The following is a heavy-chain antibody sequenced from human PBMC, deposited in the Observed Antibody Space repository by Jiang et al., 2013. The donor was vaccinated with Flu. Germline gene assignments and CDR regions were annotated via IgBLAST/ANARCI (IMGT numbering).Heavy chain of an antibody. CDR3: ASRLQLMTDY. Sequence: GLVKPSETLSLTCTVSGGSISSSSYYWGWIRQPPGKGLEWIGSIYYSGSTYYNPSLKSRVTISVDTSKNQFSLKLSSVTAADTAVYYCASRLQLMTDYWGQGTLVTVSS. V-gene: IGHV4-39*01. CDR1: GGSISSSSYY. D-gene: IGHD5-24*01. J-gene: IGHJ4*02. CDR2: IYYSGST.